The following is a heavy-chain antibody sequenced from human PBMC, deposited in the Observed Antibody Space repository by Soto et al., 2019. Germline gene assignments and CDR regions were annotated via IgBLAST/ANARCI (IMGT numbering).Heavy chain of an antibody. Sequence: QVPLVESGGGVVQPGRSLRLSCAASGFTFSSYGMHWVRQAPGKGLEWVAVISYDGSNKYYADSMKGRFTISRDNSKNTLYLQMNSLRAEDTAVYYCAKDWDSSGWPAWGQGTLVTVSS. CDR2: ISYDGSNK. CDR1: GFTFSSYG. CDR3: AKDWDSSGWPA. J-gene: IGHJ4*02. V-gene: IGHV3-30*18. D-gene: IGHD6-19*01.